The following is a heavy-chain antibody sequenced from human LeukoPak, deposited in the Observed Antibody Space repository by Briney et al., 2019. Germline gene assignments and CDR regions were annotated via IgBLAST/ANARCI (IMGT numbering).Heavy chain of an antibody. CDR3: ARAFRKQQLAPGY. Sequence: SETLSLTCAVYGGSFSGYYWSWIRQPPGKGLEWIGEINHSGSTNYNPSLKSRVTISVDTSKNQFSLKLSSVTAADTAVYYCARAFRKQQLAPGYWGQGTLVTVSS. V-gene: IGHV4-34*01. D-gene: IGHD6-13*01. CDR2: INHSGST. J-gene: IGHJ4*02. CDR1: GGSFSGYY.